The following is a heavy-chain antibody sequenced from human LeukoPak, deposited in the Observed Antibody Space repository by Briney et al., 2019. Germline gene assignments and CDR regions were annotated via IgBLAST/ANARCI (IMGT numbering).Heavy chain of an antibody. D-gene: IGHD3-10*01. CDR1: GFTFSSYA. J-gene: IGHJ3*02. CDR3: ARSIYGSGSYYAFDI. V-gene: IGHV3-23*01. CDR2: ISGSGGGT. Sequence: GGSLRVSCAASGFTFSSYAMSWVRQAPGNGLEWVSAISGSGGGTYYADSVKGRFTISRDNSKNTLSLQMNSLRAEDTAVFYCARSIYGSGSYYAFDIWGQGTMVTVSS.